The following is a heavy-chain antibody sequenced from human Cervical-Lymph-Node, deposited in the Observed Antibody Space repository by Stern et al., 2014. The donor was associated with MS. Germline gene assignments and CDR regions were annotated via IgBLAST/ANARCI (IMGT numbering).Heavy chain of an antibody. D-gene: IGHD1/OR15-1a*01. CDR3: ATGRTALLDY. V-gene: IGHV4-4*02. J-gene: IGHJ4*02. Sequence: QEQLVESGPGLVKPSGTLSLTCAVSGGSISSDHWWTWVRQPPGRGLEWIGEIFPRGSTIYNPSLQSRVTMSADTSKKHVYLKLPSVTAADTAVYYCATGRTALLDYWGQGTLVTVSS. CDR1: GGSISSDHW. CDR2: IFPRGST.